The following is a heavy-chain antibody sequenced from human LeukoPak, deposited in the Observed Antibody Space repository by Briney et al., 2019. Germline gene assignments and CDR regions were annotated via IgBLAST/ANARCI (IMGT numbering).Heavy chain of an antibody. Sequence: ASVKVSCKASGYTFTSYGISWVRQAPGQGLEWMGWISAYNGNTNYAQKLQGRVTMTTDTSTSTAYMELGSLRSDDTAVYYCARESARLYYYDSSGYYYWGQGTLVTVSS. CDR1: GYTFTSYG. J-gene: IGHJ4*02. CDR3: ARESARLYYYDSSGYYY. D-gene: IGHD3-22*01. CDR2: ISAYNGNT. V-gene: IGHV1-18*01.